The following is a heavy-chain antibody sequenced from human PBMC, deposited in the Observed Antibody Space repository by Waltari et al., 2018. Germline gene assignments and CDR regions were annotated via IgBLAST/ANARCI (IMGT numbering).Heavy chain of an antibody. CDR3: ARERRNGDRSFDY. V-gene: IGHV4-34*01. CDR2: INHSGST. D-gene: IGHD4-17*01. Sequence: QVQLQQWGAGLLKPSETLSLTCAVYGGSFSGYYWSWIRQPPGKGLEWIGEINHSGSTNYNPSLKSRVTISVDTSKNQFSLKLSSVTAADTAVYYCARERRNGDRSFDYWGQGTLVTVSS. J-gene: IGHJ4*02. CDR1: GGSFSGYY.